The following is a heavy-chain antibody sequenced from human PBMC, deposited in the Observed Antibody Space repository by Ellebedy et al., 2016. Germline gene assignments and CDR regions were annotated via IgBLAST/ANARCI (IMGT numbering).Heavy chain of an antibody. CDR2: ISWNSGSI. Sequence: GGSLRLSCAASGLTFDDYGMHWVRQAPGKGLEWVSGISWNSGSIGYADSVKGRLTISRDNAKNSLYLQMNSLRAEDTALYYCAKMTDYGDYFDAFDIWGQGTMVTVSS. J-gene: IGHJ3*02. CDR1: GLTFDDYG. CDR3: AKMTDYGDYFDAFDI. D-gene: IGHD4-17*01. V-gene: IGHV3-9*01.